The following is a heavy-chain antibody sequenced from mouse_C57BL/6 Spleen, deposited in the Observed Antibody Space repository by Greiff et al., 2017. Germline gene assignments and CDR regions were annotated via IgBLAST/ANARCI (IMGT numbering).Heavy chain of an antibody. J-gene: IGHJ3*01. CDR2: IYPGDGDT. V-gene: IGHV1-82*01. D-gene: IGHD3-2*02. Sequence: QVQLQQSGPELVKPGASVKISCKASGYAFSSSWMNWVKQRPGKGLEWIGRIYPGDGDTNYNGKFKGKATLTADKSSSTAYMQLSSLTSEDSAVYFCARSGQLSLLAYWGQGTLVTVSA. CDR3: ARSGQLSLLAY. CDR1: GYAFSSSW.